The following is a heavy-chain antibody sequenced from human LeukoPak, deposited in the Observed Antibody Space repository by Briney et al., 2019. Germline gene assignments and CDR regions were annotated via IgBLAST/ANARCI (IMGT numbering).Heavy chain of an antibody. J-gene: IGHJ4*02. V-gene: IGHV1-2*02. CDR2: IVPDSGGA. D-gene: IGHD2-15*01. Sequence: ASVTVSCTTSGYTFTNYYVHWVRQAPGQGLEWMGYIVPDSGGADYDQKFQGRVTMTRDKSISTVYMELSSLRSDDTAVYYCSTEDKYCSGANCGKYWGQGTLVTVSS. CDR1: GYTFTNYY. CDR3: STEDKYCSGANCGKY.